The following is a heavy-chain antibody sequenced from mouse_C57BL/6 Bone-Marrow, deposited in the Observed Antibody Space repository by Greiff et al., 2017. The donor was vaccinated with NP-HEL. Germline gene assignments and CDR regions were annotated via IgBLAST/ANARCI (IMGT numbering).Heavy chain of an antibody. CDR3: AREYSLYFDY. CDR2: INPSTGGT. Sequence: VQLQQSGPGLVKPGASVKISCKASGYSFTGYYMNWVKQSPEKSLEWIGEINPSTGGTTYNQKFKAKATLTVDKSSSTAYMQLKSLTSEDSAVYYCAREYSLYFDYWGQGTTLTVSS. J-gene: IGHJ2*01. D-gene: IGHD2-12*01. CDR1: GYSFTGYY. V-gene: IGHV1-42*01.